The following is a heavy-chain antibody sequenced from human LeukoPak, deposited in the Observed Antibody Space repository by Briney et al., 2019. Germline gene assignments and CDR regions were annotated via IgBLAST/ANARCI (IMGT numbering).Heavy chain of an antibody. CDR3: AKDLFYDSSGYGSVDY. CDR2: ISYDGSNK. CDR1: GFTFSSYG. J-gene: IGHJ4*02. V-gene: IGHV3-30*18. Sequence: GGSLRLSCAASGFTFSSYGMHWVRQAPGKGLEWVAVISYDGSNKYYADSVKGRFTISRDNSKNTLYLQMNSLRAEDTAVYYCAKDLFYDSSGYGSVDYWGQGTLVTVSS. D-gene: IGHD3-22*01.